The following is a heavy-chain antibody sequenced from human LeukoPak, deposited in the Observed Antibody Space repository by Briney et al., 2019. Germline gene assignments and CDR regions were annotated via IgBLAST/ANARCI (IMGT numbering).Heavy chain of an antibody. CDR1: GFTFSSYA. Sequence: GGSLRLSCAASGFTFSSYAISWVRQAPGKGLEWVSAISGSGGSTYYADSVKGRFTISRDNSKNTLYLQMNSLRAEDTAVYYCAKYGGYAFYYYMDVWGKGTTVTVSS. V-gene: IGHV3-23*01. CDR2: ISGSGGST. CDR3: AKYGGYAFYYYMDV. D-gene: IGHD4-17*01. J-gene: IGHJ6*03.